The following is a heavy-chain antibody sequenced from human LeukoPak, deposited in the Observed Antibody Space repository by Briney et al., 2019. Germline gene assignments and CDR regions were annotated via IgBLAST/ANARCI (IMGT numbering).Heavy chain of an antibody. CDR3: AKELYYYDSSGPTGWFDP. V-gene: IGHV3-30*18. CDR2: ISYDGSNK. D-gene: IGHD3-22*01. CDR1: GFTFSTYG. J-gene: IGHJ5*02. Sequence: GGSLRLSCAASGFTFSTYGMHWVRQAPGKGLEWVAIISYDGSNKYYADSVKGRFTISRDNSKNTLYLQMNSLRAEDTAVYYCAKELYYYDSSGPTGWFDPCGQGTLVTVSS.